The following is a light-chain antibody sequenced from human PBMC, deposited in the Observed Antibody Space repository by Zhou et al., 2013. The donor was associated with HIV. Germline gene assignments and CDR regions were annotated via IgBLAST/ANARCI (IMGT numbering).Light chain of an antibody. CDR2: AAS. J-gene: IGKJ4*01. V-gene: IGKV1-27*01. Sequence: DIQMTQSPSSLSASVGDRVTITCQASQDIRNYLNWYQEKPGKVPKLLIYAASTLQSGVPSRFSGSGSGTYFTLTISSLQPEDAATYYCQKYDDVPLAFGGGTKVEVK. CDR3: QKYDDVPLA. CDR1: QDIRNY.